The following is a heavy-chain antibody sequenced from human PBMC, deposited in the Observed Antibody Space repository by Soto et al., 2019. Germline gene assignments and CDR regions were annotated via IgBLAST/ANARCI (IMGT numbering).Heavy chain of an antibody. V-gene: IGHV3-48*01. CDR2: ISSSSSTI. CDR3: ARDRVSGNYYQDAFDI. Sequence: EVQLVESGGGLVQPGGSLRLSCAASGFSFSTYSMNRVRQAPGKGLAWVSYISSSSSTIYHAASVKGRFTNSRDNAKNSLYLQINSLSVEDTAVYYCARDRVSGNYYQDAFDIWWQGTMVTVSS. D-gene: IGHD3-10*01. CDR1: GFSFSTYS. J-gene: IGHJ3*02.